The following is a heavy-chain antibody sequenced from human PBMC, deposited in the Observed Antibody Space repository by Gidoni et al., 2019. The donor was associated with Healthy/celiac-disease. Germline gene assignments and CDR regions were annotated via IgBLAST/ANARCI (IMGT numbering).Heavy chain of an antibody. CDR2: ISSSSSYI. CDR3: ARVGYGDDGAGDYYYYMDV. CDR1: GLTSGRSR. J-gene: IGHJ6*03. V-gene: IGHV3-21*01. Sequence: EVQLAESGGGLGKPGWSLRLSCAAPGLTSGRSRMNWVRQAPGKGLEWVSAISSSSSYIYYADSVKGRFTISRDNAKNALYLQMNSLRAEDTAVYYGARVGYGDDGAGDYYYYMDVWGKGATVTVSS. D-gene: IGHD4-17*01.